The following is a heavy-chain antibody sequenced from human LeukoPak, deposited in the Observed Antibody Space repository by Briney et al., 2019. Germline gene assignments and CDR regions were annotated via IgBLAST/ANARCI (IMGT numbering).Heavy chain of an antibody. V-gene: IGHV1-18*01. CDR2: ISAYNGNT. CDR3: ASHDASSSWYPEFDY. Sequence: GASVKVSCKASGYTFTSYAMHWVRQAPGQRLEWMGWISAYNGNTNYAQKLQGRVTMTTDTSTSTAYMELRSLRSDDTAVYYCASHDASSSWYPEFDYWGQGTLVTVSS. J-gene: IGHJ4*02. D-gene: IGHD6-13*01. CDR1: GYTFTSYA.